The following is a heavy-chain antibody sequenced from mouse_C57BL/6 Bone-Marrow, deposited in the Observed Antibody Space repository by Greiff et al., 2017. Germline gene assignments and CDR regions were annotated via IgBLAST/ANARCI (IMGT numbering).Heavy chain of an antibody. D-gene: IGHD2-3*01. J-gene: IGHJ2*01. CDR3: APDGPKGVFDY. CDR2: IDPEDGET. CDR1: GFNIKDYY. Sequence: EVQLVESGAELVKPGSSVKLSCTASGFNIKDYYMHWVKQRTEQGLEWIGRIDPEDGETKYAPKFQGKATITADTSSNTAYLQLSSLTSEDAAVYYCAPDGPKGVFDYWGQGTTLTVSS. V-gene: IGHV14-2*01.